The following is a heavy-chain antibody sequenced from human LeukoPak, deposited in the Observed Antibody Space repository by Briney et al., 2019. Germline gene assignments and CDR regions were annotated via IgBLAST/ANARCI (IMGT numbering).Heavy chain of an antibody. CDR2: ISSSGSTI. Sequence: GGSLRLSCAASGFTFSSYEMNWVRQAPGKRLEWVSYISSSGSTIYYADSVKGRFTISRDNAKNSLYLQMNSLRAEDTAVYYCARETYYYGSGSYYFDYWGQGTLVTVSS. V-gene: IGHV3-48*03. CDR1: GFTFSSYE. CDR3: ARETYYYGSGSYYFDY. D-gene: IGHD3-10*01. J-gene: IGHJ4*02.